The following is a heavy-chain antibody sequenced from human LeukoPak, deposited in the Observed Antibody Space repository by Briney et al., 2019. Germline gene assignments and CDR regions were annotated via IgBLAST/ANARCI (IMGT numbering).Heavy chain of an antibody. V-gene: IGHV3-21*01. J-gene: IGHJ4*02. CDR1: GFTFSSYS. Sequence: GGSLRLSCAASGFTFSSYSMTWVRQAPGKGLEWVSSISSSSSYIYHADSVKGRFTISRDNAKNSLYLQMNSLRAEDTAVYYCARSYLPPYYYDSSGYPIDYWGQGTLVTVSS. D-gene: IGHD3-22*01. CDR2: ISSSSSYI. CDR3: ARSYLPPYYYDSSGYPIDY.